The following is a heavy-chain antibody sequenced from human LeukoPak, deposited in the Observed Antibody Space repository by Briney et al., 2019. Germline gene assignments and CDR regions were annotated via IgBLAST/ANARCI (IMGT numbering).Heavy chain of an antibody. CDR1: GFTFSSYS. V-gene: IGHV3-21*01. CDR3: ARAGGSTVSHSDY. CDR2: ISSSTSYI. D-gene: IGHD4-17*01. J-gene: IGHJ4*02. Sequence: GGSLRLSCAASGFTFSSYSLNWIRQAPGKGLEWVSSISSSTSYIYYADSVKGRFTISKDNAKNSLYLQMNSLRAEDTAVYYCARAGGSTVSHSDYWGQGTLVTVSS.